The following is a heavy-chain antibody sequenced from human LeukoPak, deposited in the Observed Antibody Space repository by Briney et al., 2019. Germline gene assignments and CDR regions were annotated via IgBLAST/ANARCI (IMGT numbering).Heavy chain of an antibody. Sequence: ASVKVSCKASGYTFTSYGISWVRQAPGQGLEWMGWISAYNGNTNYAQKFQGRVTMTTDTSTSTAYMELRSLRSDDTAVYYCARDPVRPVSDAFDIWGQGTMVTVSS. D-gene: IGHD6-25*01. V-gene: IGHV1-18*01. CDR1: GYTFTSYG. CDR3: ARDPVRPVSDAFDI. J-gene: IGHJ3*02. CDR2: ISAYNGNT.